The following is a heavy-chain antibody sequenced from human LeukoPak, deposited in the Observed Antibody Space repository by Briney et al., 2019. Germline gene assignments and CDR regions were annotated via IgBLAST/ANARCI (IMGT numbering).Heavy chain of an antibody. D-gene: IGHD3-10*01. CDR3: ARGASYYYGSGSYYGFDP. CDR1: GYTFTGYY. V-gene: IGHV1-2*02. Sequence: ASVKVSCKASGYTFTGYYMHWVRQAPGQGLEWMGWINPNSGGTNYAQKFQGRVTMTRDTSISTAYMELSRLRSDDTAVYYCARGASYYYGSGSYYGFDPWGQGTLVTVSS. J-gene: IGHJ5*02. CDR2: INPNSGGT.